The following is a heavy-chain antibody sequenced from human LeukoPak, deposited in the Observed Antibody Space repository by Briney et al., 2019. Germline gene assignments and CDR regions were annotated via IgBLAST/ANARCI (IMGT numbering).Heavy chain of an antibody. D-gene: IGHD3-10*01. Sequence: PGESLKISCQGSGYSFTSYWTTLVRQMPGKGLEWMGMIAPTDSYTNYSPSFQGHVTISVDKSISTAYLQWSSLKASDTAMYFCASGSGTYSPDYWGQGTLVTVSS. J-gene: IGHJ4*02. V-gene: IGHV5-10-1*01. CDR1: GYSFTSYW. CDR3: ASGSGTYSPDY. CDR2: IAPTDSYT.